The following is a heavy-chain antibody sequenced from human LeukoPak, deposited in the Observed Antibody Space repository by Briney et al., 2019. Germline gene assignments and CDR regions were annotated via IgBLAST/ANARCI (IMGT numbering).Heavy chain of an antibody. CDR2: IRSKGYGGTT. Sequence: PGRSLRLSCTTSGFTSGDYAMSWFRQAPGKGLEWVGFIRSKGYGGTTEYAASVKGRFTISRDDSKSIAYLQMNSLKTEDTAVYYCTREKRSYDLGVSEYWGQGTLVTVSS. CDR1: GFTSGDYA. CDR3: TREKRSYDLGVSEY. V-gene: IGHV3-49*03. D-gene: IGHD3-16*01. J-gene: IGHJ4*02.